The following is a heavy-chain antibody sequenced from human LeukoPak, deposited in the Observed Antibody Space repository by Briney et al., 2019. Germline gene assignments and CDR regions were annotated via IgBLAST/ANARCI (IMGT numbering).Heavy chain of an antibody. CDR1: GGSFSGYY. D-gene: IGHD2-2*01. CDR2: IHYSGSA. V-gene: IGHV4-34*01. CDR3: ASKDCSSTSCYRRYFDY. Sequence: SETLSLTCAVYGGSFSGYYWTWIRQPPGKGLEWIGEIHYSGSATYNPSLKSRVTISVDTSKNQFSLKMNSVTAADTAVYYCASKDCSSTSCYRRYFDYWGQGTLVTVSS. J-gene: IGHJ4*02.